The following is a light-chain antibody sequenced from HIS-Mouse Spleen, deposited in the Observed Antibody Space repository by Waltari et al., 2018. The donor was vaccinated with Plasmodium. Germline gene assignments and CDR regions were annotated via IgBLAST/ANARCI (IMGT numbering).Light chain of an antibody. CDR3: QQSYSTPWT. J-gene: IGKJ1*01. V-gene: IGKV1-39*01. CDR2: AAS. CDR1: QSISSY. Sequence: DIQMTQSPSSLSASVGDRVTIPCRASQSISSYLNWYQQKPGKAPKLLIYAASSLQSGVPSRFSGSASGPAFTLTIISLQPADFATYYCQQSYSTPWTFGQGTKVEIK.